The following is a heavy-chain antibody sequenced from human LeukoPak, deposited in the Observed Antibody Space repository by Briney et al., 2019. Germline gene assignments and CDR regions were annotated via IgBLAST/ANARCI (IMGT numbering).Heavy chain of an antibody. V-gene: IGHV3-7*01. CDR3: AREGAAMVPFDY. CDR1: GFTFSDYY. J-gene: IGHJ4*02. D-gene: IGHD5-18*01. Sequence: PGGSLRLSCAASGFTFSDYYMSWIRQAPGKGLEWVANINQDGSEKYYVDSLKGRFTISRDNAKNSLYLQMNSLRAEDTAVFYCAREGAAMVPFDYWGQGTLVAVSS. CDR2: INQDGSEK.